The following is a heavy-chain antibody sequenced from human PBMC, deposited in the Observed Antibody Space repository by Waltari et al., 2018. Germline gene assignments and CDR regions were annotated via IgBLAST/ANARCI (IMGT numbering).Heavy chain of an antibody. V-gene: IGHV3-21*01. CDR2: ISSSSSYI. CDR3: ARDTYSSSSNWYFDL. CDR1: GFTFSSYS. J-gene: IGHJ2*01. D-gene: IGHD6-6*01. Sequence: EVQLVESGGGLVKPGGSLRLSCAASGFTFSSYSMNWVRQAPGKGLEWVSSISSSSSYIYYADSVKGRFTISRDNAKNSLYLQMNSLRAEDTAVYYCARDTYSSSSNWYFDLWGRGTLVTVSS.